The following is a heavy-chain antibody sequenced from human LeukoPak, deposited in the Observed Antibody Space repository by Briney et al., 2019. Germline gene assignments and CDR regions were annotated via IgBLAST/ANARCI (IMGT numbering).Heavy chain of an antibody. CDR1: GFTFSGYW. CDR2: IKQDGSEI. V-gene: IGHV3-7*01. CDR3: ARDKAVGPTLLDY. J-gene: IGHJ4*02. Sequence: GGSLRLSCAASGFTFSGYWMSWVRQAPGKGPEWVANIKQDGSEIYYVDSVKGRFTISRDNAKNSLYLRMNSLRAEDTAVYYCARDKAVGPTLLDYWGQGTLVTVSS. D-gene: IGHD1-26*01.